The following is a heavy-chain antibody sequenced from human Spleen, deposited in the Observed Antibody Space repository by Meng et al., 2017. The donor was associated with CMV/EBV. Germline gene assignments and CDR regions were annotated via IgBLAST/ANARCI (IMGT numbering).Heavy chain of an antibody. CDR2: ISYDGSNK. CDR1: GFTFSSYA. Sequence: GGSLRLSCAASGFTFSSYAMHWVRQAPGKGLEWVAVISYDGSNKYYADSVKGRFTISRDNSKNTLYLQMNSLRAEDTAVYYCAREYSSSTTRRPPWFDPWGQGTLVTVSS. CDR3: AREYSSSTTRRPPWFDP. J-gene: IGHJ5*02. V-gene: IGHV3-30*04. D-gene: IGHD2-2*01.